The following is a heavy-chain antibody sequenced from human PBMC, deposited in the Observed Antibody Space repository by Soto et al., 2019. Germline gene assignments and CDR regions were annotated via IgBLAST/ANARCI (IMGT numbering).Heavy chain of an antibody. CDR3: ARVNCYASYGYRDGPYYFDS. CDR2: IYNTGGT. D-gene: IGHD3-16*01. Sequence: QVQLQESGPGLVKPSQTLSLTCTVSGASISNGGYYWSWIRRHPGKGLEFIGYIYNTGGTTYNPSLRSRITISLDTSETLFSLRLTSVPAADTAMYYCARVNCYASYGYRDGPYYFDSWGQGALVTVSS. CDR1: GASISNGGYY. V-gene: IGHV4-31*03. J-gene: IGHJ4*02.